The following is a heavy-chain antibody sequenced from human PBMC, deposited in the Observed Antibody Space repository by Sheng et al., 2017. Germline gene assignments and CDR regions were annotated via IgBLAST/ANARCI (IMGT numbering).Heavy chain of an antibody. V-gene: IGHV3-23*01. Sequence: EVQLLESGGGLVQPGGSLRLSCAASGFTFSGYAMSWVRQAPGKGLEWISSISTSGRSTYYADSVKGRFTVSRDSSKNTVSLQMNSLRGEDTAVHFCAKETEYSSSAFDYWGQGTLV. CDR1: GFTFSGYA. CDR2: ISTSGRST. D-gene: IGHD6-6*01. CDR3: AKETEYSSSAFDY. J-gene: IGHJ4*02.